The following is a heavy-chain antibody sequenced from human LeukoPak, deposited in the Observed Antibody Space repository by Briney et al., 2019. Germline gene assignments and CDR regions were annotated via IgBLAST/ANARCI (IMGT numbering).Heavy chain of an antibody. CDR2: INHSGST. D-gene: IGHD6-19*01. CDR3: ARVKPYSSGWFIGCYFDY. CDR1: GGSFSGYY. J-gene: IGHJ4*02. Sequence: SETLSLTCAVYGGSFSGYYWSWIRQPPGKGLEWMGEINHSGSTNYNPSLKSRVTISVDTSKNQFSLKLSSVTAADTAVYYCARVKPYSSGWFIGCYFDYWGQGTLVTVSS. V-gene: IGHV4-34*01.